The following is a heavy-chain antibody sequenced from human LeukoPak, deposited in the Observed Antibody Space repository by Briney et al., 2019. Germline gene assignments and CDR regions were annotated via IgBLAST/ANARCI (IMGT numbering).Heavy chain of an antibody. Sequence: GGSLRLSCAASGFTFSSYWMSWVRQAPGKGLEWVANIKQDGSEKYYVDSVKGRFTISRDNAKNSLYLQMNSLRAEDTAVYYCARGVRGVTQYYYYYYMDVWGKGTTVTISS. CDR1: GFTFSSYW. D-gene: IGHD3-10*01. J-gene: IGHJ6*03. V-gene: IGHV3-7*04. CDR2: IKQDGSEK. CDR3: ARGVRGVTQYYYYYYMDV.